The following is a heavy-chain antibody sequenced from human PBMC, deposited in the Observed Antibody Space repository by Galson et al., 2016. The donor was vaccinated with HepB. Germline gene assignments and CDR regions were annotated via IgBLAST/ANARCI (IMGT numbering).Heavy chain of an antibody. J-gene: IGHJ6*02. Sequence: SLRLSCAASGFTFSSYGMHWVRQAPGKGLEWVAVIWYDGSNKYYADSVKGRFTISRDNSKNTLYRQMNSLRAEDTAVYYCARDSRFGFSYYYFYGMDVWGQGTTVTVSS. CDR2: IWYDGSNK. CDR1: GFTFSSYG. D-gene: IGHD3-10*01. CDR3: ARDSRFGFSYYYFYGMDV. V-gene: IGHV3-33*01.